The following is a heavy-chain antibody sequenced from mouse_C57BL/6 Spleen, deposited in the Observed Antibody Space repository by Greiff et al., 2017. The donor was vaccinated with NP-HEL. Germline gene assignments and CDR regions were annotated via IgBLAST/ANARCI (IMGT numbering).Heavy chain of an antibody. CDR2: INPGSGGT. Sequence: VQLQESGAELVRPGTSVKVSCKASGYAFTNYLIEWVKQRPGQGLEWIGVINPGSGGTNYNEKFKGKATLTADKSSSTAYMQLSSLTSEDSAVYFCAIIYYTIDYWGQGTTLTVSS. D-gene: IGHD2-1*01. J-gene: IGHJ2*01. V-gene: IGHV1-54*01. CDR1: GYAFTNYL. CDR3: AIIYYTIDY.